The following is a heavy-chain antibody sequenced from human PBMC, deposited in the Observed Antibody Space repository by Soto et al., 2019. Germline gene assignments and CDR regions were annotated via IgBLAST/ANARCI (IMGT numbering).Heavy chain of an antibody. J-gene: IGHJ4*02. V-gene: IGHV1-2*02. Sequence: ASVKVSCKASGYTFTGHYIHWVRQAPEQGPEWMGEIGPESGATRYAEKFQGRVTMTLDTSITTVYMELKNLSPDDTAVYYCGRGRSGQIVVFYWGQGTTVTVYS. CDR1: GYTFTGHY. D-gene: IGHD1-26*01. CDR2: IGPESGAT. CDR3: GRGRSGQIVVFY.